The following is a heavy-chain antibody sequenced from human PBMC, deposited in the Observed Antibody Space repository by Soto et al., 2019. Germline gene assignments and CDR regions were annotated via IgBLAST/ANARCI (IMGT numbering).Heavy chain of an antibody. CDR2: ISPKSGGT. Sequence: ASVKVSCKASGYTFTGYYKHWVRQAPGQGFEWMGRISPKSGGTNYAQKFQGRVTMTWDTSLNTAYMELSSLISEDTAVYYCARPPGYISDWYYFDLWGQGTLVTVSS. CDR3: ARPPGYISDWYYFDL. D-gene: IGHD6-19*01. V-gene: IGHV1-2*02. J-gene: IGHJ4*02. CDR1: GYTFTGYY.